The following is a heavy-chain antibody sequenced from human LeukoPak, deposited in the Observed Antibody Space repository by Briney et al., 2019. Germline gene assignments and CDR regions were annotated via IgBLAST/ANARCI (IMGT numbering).Heavy chain of an antibody. CDR3: GGAYYYGSGSRDEGYYYYGMDV. Sequence: SVKVSCKASGYTFTSYGISWVRQAPGQGLEWMGGIILIFGTANYAQKFQGRVTITADESTSTAYMELSSLRSEDTAVYYCGGAYYYGSGSRDEGYYYYGMDVWGQGTTVTVSS. CDR1: GYTFTSYG. V-gene: IGHV1-69*13. CDR2: IILIFGTA. J-gene: IGHJ6*02. D-gene: IGHD3-10*01.